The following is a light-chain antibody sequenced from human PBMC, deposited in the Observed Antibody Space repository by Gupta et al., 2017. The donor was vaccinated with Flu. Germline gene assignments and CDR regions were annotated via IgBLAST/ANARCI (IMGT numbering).Light chain of an antibody. CDR1: TTDVGGYDY. Sequence: QSALTQPASVSGSPGQPITTSCPGTTTDVGGYDYVSWFQQHPGKAPKLMIYEVSKRPSGVSSRFSGSKSGNAASLTISVLQAEDEAYYYCTSFTSTNTWVFGGGTKLTVL. J-gene: IGLJ3*02. V-gene: IGLV2-14*01. CDR3: TSFTSTNTWV. CDR2: EVS.